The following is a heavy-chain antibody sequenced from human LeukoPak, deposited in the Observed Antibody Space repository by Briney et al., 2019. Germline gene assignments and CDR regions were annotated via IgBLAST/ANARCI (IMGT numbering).Heavy chain of an antibody. V-gene: IGHV4-38-2*02. D-gene: IGHD1-26*01. Sequence: SETLSLTCTVSGYSISSGYYWGWIRQPPGKGLEWIGSIYHSGSTYYNPSLKSRVTISVDTSKNQFSLKLSSVTAADTAVYYCARGVGATYFDYWGQGTLVTVSS. CDR1: GYSISSGYY. CDR2: IYHSGST. CDR3: ARGVGATYFDY. J-gene: IGHJ4*02.